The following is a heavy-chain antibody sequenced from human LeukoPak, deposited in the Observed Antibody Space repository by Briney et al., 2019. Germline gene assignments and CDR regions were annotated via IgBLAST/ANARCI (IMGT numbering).Heavy chain of an antibody. Sequence: ASVKVSCKVSGYTLTELSMHWGRQAPGKGHGWRGGFDPEAGETIHAQTVQGRVTMTEDASTDTAYMALSSLRSERTAGCVCATSTAYCSGRSCYDYWGQGNLVTVSS. J-gene: IGHJ4*02. CDR1: GYTLTELS. CDR3: ATSTAYCSGRSCYDY. V-gene: IGHV1-24*01. D-gene: IGHD2-15*01. CDR2: FDPEAGET.